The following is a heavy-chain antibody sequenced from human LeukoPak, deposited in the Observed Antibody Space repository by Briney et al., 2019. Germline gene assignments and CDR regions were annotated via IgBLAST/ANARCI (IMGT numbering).Heavy chain of an antibody. CDR2: IYSGGST. CDR3: ARHNSGWRIDAFHI. J-gene: IGHJ3*02. V-gene: IGHV3-53*01. Sequence: GGSLRLSCAASGFTVSSNYMSWVRQAPGKGPEWVSVIYSGGSTYYADSVKGRFTISRDNSKNTLYLQMNSLRAEDTAMYYCARHNSGWRIDAFHIWGQGTMVTVSS. CDR1: GFTVSSNY. D-gene: IGHD6-19*01.